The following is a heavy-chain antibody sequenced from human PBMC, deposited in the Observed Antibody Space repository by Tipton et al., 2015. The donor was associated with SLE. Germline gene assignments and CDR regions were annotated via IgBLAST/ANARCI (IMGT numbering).Heavy chain of an antibody. CDR3: AKVRGRLGAREAFDI. D-gene: IGHD1-26*01. CDR1: GFTFDDYA. CDR2: ISWNSGSI. J-gene: IGHJ3*02. Sequence: SLRLSCAASGFTFDDYAMHWVRQAPGKGLEWVSGISWNSGSIGYADSVKGRFTISRDNAKNSLYLQMNSLRAEDTALYYCAKVRGRLGAREAFDIWGQGTMVTVSS. V-gene: IGHV3-9*01.